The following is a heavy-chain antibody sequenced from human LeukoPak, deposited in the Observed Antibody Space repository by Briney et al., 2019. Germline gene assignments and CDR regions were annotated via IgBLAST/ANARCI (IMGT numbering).Heavy chain of an antibody. CDR3: AKDSRYDILTGYYRIDDAFDI. CDR2: ISGSGDNT. V-gene: IGHV3-23*01. D-gene: IGHD3-9*01. CDR1: GFTFSGFA. Sequence: GGSLRLSCAASGFTFSGFAMSWVRRTPGKGLEWVSGISGSGDNTLYADSVKGRFTISRDNYNKTLYLQMNSLRAEDTAVYYCAKDSRYDILTGYYRIDDAFDIWGQGTMVTVSS. J-gene: IGHJ3*02.